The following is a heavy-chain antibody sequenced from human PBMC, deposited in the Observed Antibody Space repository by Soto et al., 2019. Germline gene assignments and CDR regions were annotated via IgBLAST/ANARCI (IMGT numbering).Heavy chain of an antibody. D-gene: IGHD2-2*02. CDR3: ARVSPIPSIQAIGHYYYGMDV. Sequence: AGGSLRLSCAASGFTFSSYWKYWVRQAPGKGQVWVSRINSDGSSTSYAGSVKGRFTISRDNAKNTLYLQMNSLRAEDTAVYYCARVSPIPSIQAIGHYYYGMDVWGQGTTVTAS. J-gene: IGHJ6*02. CDR2: INSDGSST. CDR1: GFTFSSYW. V-gene: IGHV3-74*01.